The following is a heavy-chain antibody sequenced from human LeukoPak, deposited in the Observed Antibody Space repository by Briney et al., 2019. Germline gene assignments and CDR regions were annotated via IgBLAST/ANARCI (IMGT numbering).Heavy chain of an antibody. D-gene: IGHD3-3*01. V-gene: IGHV4-59*01. J-gene: IGHJ4*02. CDR2: IYYSGST. CDR1: GGSISSYY. Sequence: SSETLSLTCTVSGGSISSYYWSWIRQPPGKGLEWIGYIYYSGSTNYNPSLKSRVTISVDTSKNQFSLKVSSGTAADTAVYYCASRNQFWFDYSGQGSLVTVSS. CDR3: ASRNQFWFDY.